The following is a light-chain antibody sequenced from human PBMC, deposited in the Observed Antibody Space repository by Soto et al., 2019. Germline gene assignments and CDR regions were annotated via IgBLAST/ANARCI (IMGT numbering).Light chain of an antibody. CDR3: NSYRSMSTLV. V-gene: IGLV2-14*01. J-gene: IGLJ1*01. CDR2: EVT. CDR1: SSDVGGYNY. Sequence: QSALTQPASVSVSPGQSITIYCTGTSSDVGGYNYVSWYQQHPGKAPKLLIHEVTTRPSGVSNRFSGSKPGNTASLTISGLQAEDEADYYCNSYRSMSTLVFGTGTKVTVL.